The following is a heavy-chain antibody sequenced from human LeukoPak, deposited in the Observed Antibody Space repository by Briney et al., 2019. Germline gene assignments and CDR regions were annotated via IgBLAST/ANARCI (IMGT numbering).Heavy chain of an antibody. Sequence: SETLSLTCTVSGGSISSYYWSWIRQPPGKGLEWIGYIYYSGSTYYNPSLKSRVTISVDTSKNQFSLKLSSVTAADTAVYYCARVPMTTVVYFDYWGQGTLVTVSS. CDR1: GGSISSYY. V-gene: IGHV4-30-4*01. CDR2: IYYSGST. D-gene: IGHD4-23*01. J-gene: IGHJ4*02. CDR3: ARVPMTTVVYFDY.